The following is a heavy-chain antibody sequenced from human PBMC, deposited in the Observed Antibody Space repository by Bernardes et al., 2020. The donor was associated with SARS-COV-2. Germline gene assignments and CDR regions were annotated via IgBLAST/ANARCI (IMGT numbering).Heavy chain of an antibody. Sequence: GGSLRLSCEASGFTFSSYAMSWVRRAPGKGLEWVSAISGSGGSTYYADSVKGRFTISRDNSKNTLYLQMNSLRAEDTAVYYCTKGNMIVVVITPSIIDYWGQGTLVTVSS. J-gene: IGHJ4*02. CDR3: TKGNMIVVVITPSIIDY. V-gene: IGHV3-23*01. D-gene: IGHD3-22*01. CDR2: ISGSGGST. CDR1: GFTFSSYA.